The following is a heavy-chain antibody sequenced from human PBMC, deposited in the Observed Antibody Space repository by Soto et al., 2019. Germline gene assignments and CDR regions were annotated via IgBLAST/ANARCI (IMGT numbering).Heavy chain of an antibody. CDR1: GFTFSSYA. D-gene: IGHD4-17*01. CDR2: ISGSGGST. CDR3: ANPKVWASPHDYGDYNAYFDY. V-gene: IGHV3-23*01. J-gene: IGHJ4*02. Sequence: GGSLRLSCAASGFTFSSYAMSWVRQAPGKGLEWVSAISGSGGSTYYADSVKGRFTISRDNSKNTLYLQMNSLRAEDTAVYYCANPKVWASPHDYGDYNAYFDYWGQGTLVTVSS.